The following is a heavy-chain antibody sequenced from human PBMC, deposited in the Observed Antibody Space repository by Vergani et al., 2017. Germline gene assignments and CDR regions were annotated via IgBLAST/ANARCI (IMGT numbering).Heavy chain of an antibody. D-gene: IGHD3-22*01. V-gene: IGHV1-69*01. CDR2: IIPIFGTA. CDR1: GGTFSSYA. J-gene: IGHJ6*02. Sequence: QVQLVQSGAEVKKPGSSVKVSCKASGGTFSSYAISWVRQAPGQGLEWMGGIIPIFGTANYAQKFQGRVTITADESTSTAYMELSSLRSEDTAVYYCARDWDSGYRGIYYYYYGMDVWGQGTTVTVAS. CDR3: ARDWDSGYRGIYYYYYGMDV.